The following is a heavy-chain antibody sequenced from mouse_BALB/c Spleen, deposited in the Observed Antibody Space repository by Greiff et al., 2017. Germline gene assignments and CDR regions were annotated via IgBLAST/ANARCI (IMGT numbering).Heavy chain of an antibody. Sequence: VKLMESGPGLVAPSQSLSITCTVSGFSLTGYGVNWVRQPPGKGLEWLGMIWGDGSTNYNSALKSRLSISKDNSKNQVFLKMNSLQTDDTARYYCARDYYYGHYYAMDYWGQGTSVTVSS. CDR2: IWGDGST. CDR1: GFSLTGYG. CDR3: ARDYYYGHYYAMDY. D-gene: IGHD1-1*01. J-gene: IGHJ4*01. V-gene: IGHV2-6-7*01.